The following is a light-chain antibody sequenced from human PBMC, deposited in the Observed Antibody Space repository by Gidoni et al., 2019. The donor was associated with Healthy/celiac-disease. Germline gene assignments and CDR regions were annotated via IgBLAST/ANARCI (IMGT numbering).Light chain of an antibody. CDR3: QSADSSGTYLV. Sequence: SYELTQPPSATVSPGQTALITCSGDALPKQYAYRYQQKPGQAPVLVIYKDSERPSGIPERFSGSSSGTTVTLTISGVQAEDEADYYCQSADSSGTYLVFCGGTKLTVL. CDR2: KDS. V-gene: IGLV3-25*03. CDR1: ALPKQY. J-gene: IGLJ3*02.